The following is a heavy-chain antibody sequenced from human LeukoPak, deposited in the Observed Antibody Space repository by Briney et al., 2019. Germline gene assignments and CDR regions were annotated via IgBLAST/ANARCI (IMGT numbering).Heavy chain of an antibody. D-gene: IGHD2-15*01. Sequence: GGSLRLSCAASGFTFDDYTMHWVRQAPGKGLEWVSLISWDGGSTYYADSVKGRFPISRDNSKNSLYLQMNSLRTEDTALYYCAKGGVAGGGYFDYWGQGTLVTVSS. CDR2: ISWDGGST. CDR1: GFTFDDYT. CDR3: AKGGVAGGGYFDY. V-gene: IGHV3-43*01. J-gene: IGHJ4*02.